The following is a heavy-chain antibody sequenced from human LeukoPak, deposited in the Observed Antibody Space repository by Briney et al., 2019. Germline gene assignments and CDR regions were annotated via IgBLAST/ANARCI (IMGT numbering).Heavy chain of an antibody. CDR3: ARFAAGGSHYYYMDV. CDR2: IGTSSTTI. CDR1: GFTFSSYT. Sequence: GGSLRLSCAASGFTFSSYTMNWVRQPPGKGLEWVSNIGTSSTTIYYADSVKGRFTISRDNAKNSLYLQMNSLRADDTAVYYCARFAAGGSHYYYMDVWGKGTTVTVSS. V-gene: IGHV3-48*01. J-gene: IGHJ6*03. D-gene: IGHD6-25*01.